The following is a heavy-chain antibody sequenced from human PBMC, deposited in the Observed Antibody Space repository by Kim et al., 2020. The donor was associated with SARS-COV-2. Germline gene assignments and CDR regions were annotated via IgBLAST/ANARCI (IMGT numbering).Heavy chain of an antibody. D-gene: IGHD2-2*01. CDR3: ARSRYCSSTSCSVPGYYYYYYGMDV. CDR2: INHSGST. V-gene: IGHV4-34*01. CDR1: GGSFSGYY. J-gene: IGHJ6*02. Sequence: SETLSLTCAVYGGSFSGYYWSWIRQPPGKGLEWIGEINHSGSTNYNPSLKSRVTISVDTSKNQFSLKLSSVTAADTAVYYCARSRYCSSTSCSVPGYYYYYYGMDVWGQGTTVTVSS.